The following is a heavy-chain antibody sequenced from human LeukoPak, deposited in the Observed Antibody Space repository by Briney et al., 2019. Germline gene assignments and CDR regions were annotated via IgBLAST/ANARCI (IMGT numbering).Heavy chain of an antibody. V-gene: IGHV3-9*01. CDR2: ISWNSGSI. D-gene: IGHD3-22*01. J-gene: IGHJ3*01. CDR1: GFTFDDYA. CDR3: AKDRDYYDSSGYPV. Sequence: PGGSLRLSCAASGFTFDDYAMHWVRQAPGKGLEWVSGISWNSGSIGYADSVKGRFTISRDNAKNSLYLQMNSLRAEDTALYYCAKDRDYYDSSGYPVWGQGTKVTVSP.